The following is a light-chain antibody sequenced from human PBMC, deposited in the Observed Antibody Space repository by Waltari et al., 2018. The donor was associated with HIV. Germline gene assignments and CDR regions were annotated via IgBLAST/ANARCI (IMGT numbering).Light chain of an antibody. V-gene: IGLV2-8*01. CDR2: EVT. CDR3: TSYVDNYHVF. J-gene: IGLJ2*01. Sequence: QSALTQPPSASGSPGQSVTISCTGTSNDVGAYDYVSWYQQHPGRAPKLLIYEVTKRPSGVPDRFSGSKSGNTAYLTVSGLQAEDDGHYYCTSYVDNYHVFFGGGTKLTVL. CDR1: SNDVGAYDY.